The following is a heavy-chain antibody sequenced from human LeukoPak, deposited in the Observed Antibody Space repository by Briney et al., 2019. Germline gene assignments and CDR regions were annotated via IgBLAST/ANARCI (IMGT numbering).Heavy chain of an antibody. Sequence: GGSLRLSCAASGFTFSSYGMHWVRRAPGKGLEWVAVISYDGSNKYYADSVKGRFTISRDNSKNTLYLQMDSLRAEDTAVYYCAKDGHIVATSYFDYWGQGTLVTVSS. CDR3: AKDGHIVATSYFDY. V-gene: IGHV3-30*18. CDR1: GFTFSSYG. J-gene: IGHJ4*02. CDR2: ISYDGSNK. D-gene: IGHD5-12*01.